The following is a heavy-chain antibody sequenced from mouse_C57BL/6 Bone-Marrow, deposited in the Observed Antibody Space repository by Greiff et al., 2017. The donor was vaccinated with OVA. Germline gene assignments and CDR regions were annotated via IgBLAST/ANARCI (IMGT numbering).Heavy chain of an antibody. CDR3: AQGDYNNFDY. CDR2: ISSGSSTI. J-gene: IGHJ2*01. D-gene: IGHD2-4*01. V-gene: IGHV5-17*01. Sequence: EVKLVESGGGLVKPGGSLKLSCAASGFTFSDYGMHWVRQAPEKGLEWVAYISSGSSTIYYADTVKGRFTISRDNAKNPLFLQMTSLRSEYTALYYCAQGDYNNFDYWGGGTPLTVSA. CDR1: GFTFSDYG.